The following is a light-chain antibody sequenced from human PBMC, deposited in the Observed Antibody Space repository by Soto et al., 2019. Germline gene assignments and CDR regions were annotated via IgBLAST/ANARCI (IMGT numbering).Light chain of an antibody. CDR1: QTISNW. V-gene: IGKV1-5*01. J-gene: IGKJ2*02. CDR3: HHSNSHLCT. CDR2: AAS. Sequence: DIQMTQYPSSLSASVGDRFTNTCRASQTISNWLAWYQQKPGRAPNLLIYAASTLASGVPSRFSGRGSGTEFTLTISSMQPDDFETYYCHHSNSHLCTFGQGTKLEI.